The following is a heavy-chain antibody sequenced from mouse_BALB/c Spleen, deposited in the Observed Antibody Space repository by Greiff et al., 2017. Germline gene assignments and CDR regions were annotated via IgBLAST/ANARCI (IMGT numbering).Heavy chain of an antibody. CDR2: IRNKANGYTT. CDR1: GFTFTDYY. D-gene: IGHD2-3*01. Sequence: EVNVVESGGGLVQPGGSLRLSCATSGFTFTDYYMSWVRQPPGKALEWLGFIRNKANGYTTEYSASVKGRFTISRDNFQSILYLQMNTLRAEDSATYYCARDGYFYAMDYWGQGTSVTVSS. J-gene: IGHJ4*01. CDR3: ARDGYFYAMDY. V-gene: IGHV7-3*02.